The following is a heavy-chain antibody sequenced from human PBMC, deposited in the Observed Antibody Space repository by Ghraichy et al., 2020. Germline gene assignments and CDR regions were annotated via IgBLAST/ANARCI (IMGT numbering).Heavy chain of an antibody. V-gene: IGHV3-74*01. D-gene: IGHD4-23*01. J-gene: IGHJ5*01. CDR2: IKSDGITT. CDR3: ARGFGGNYNWFDF. Sequence: LSLTCAASGFTFSSYWMHWVRQAPGKGLVWVSRIKSDGITTNYADSVSGRFTISRDDAKNTMFLQMNSLRAEDTAVYYCARGFGGNYNWFDFWGQGILVTVSS. CDR1: GFTFSSYW.